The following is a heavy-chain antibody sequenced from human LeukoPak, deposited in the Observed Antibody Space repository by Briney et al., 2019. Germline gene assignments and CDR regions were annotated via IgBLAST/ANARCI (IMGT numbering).Heavy chain of an antibody. D-gene: IGHD5-24*01. CDR3: ARVERWLQLTDNDAFDI. Sequence: PGGSLRLSCAASGFTFSSYAMSWVRQAPGKGLVWVSRINSDGSSTSYADSVKGRLTISRDNAKNTLYLQMNSLRAEDTAVYYCARVERWLQLTDNDAFDIWGQGTMVTVSS. J-gene: IGHJ3*02. CDR2: INSDGSST. CDR1: GFTFSSYA. V-gene: IGHV3-74*01.